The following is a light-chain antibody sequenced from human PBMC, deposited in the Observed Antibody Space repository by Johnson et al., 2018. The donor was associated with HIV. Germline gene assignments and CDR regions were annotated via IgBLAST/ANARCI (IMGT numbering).Light chain of an antibody. Sequence: QSVLTQPPSVSAAPGQKVTISCSGSSSNIGNNYVSWYQQLPGTAPKLLIYENNKRPSGIPDRFSGSKSGTSATLGITGLQTGDEADYYGGTWDSSLSAGDGFGTGTKVTVL. CDR1: SSNIGNNY. J-gene: IGLJ1*01. CDR2: ENN. V-gene: IGLV1-51*02. CDR3: GTWDSSLSAGDG.